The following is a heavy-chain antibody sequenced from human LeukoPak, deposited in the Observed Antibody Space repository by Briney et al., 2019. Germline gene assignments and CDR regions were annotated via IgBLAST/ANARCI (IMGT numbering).Heavy chain of an antibody. J-gene: IGHJ6*03. V-gene: IGHV3-23*01. CDR3: AKAHWGSGPYYYYYMDV. CDR1: GFTFSSYA. D-gene: IGHD7-27*01. CDR2: ISGSGGST. Sequence: GGSLRLSCAASGFTFSSYAMSWVRQAPGKGLEWVSAISGSGGSTYYADSVKGRFTISRDNSKNTLYLQMNSLRAEDTAVYYCAKAHWGSGPYYYYYMDVGGKGTTVTVSS.